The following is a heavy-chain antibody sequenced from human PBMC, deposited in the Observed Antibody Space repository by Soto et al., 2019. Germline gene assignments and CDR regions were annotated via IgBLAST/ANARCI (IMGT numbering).Heavy chain of an antibody. CDR3: ARTLCSSRMPTPPGMDV. D-gene: IGHD1-1*01. V-gene: IGHV2-70*01. Sequence: VSGPTLVNPTQPLTLTCTFSGFSLSTDGMCVSWIRQPPGQALEWLALIDWDDDKYYSPSLKTRLTISKDTSKNQVVLMMTNMDPVDTATYFCARTLCSSRMPTPPGMDVWGQEITVTVSS. J-gene: IGHJ6*02. CDR2: IDWDDDK. CDR1: GFSLSTDGMC.